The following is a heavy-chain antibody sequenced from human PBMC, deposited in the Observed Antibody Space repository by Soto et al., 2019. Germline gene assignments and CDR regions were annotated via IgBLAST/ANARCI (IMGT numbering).Heavy chain of an antibody. J-gene: IGHJ4*02. D-gene: IGHD5-12*01. Sequence: ASVKVSCKASGYTFTSYGISWVQQAPGQGLEWMGWISAYNGNTNYAQKLQGRVTMTTDTSTSTAYMELRSLRSDDTAVYYCAREGGHYSGYDPTGNFDYWGQGTLVTVSS. CDR2: ISAYNGNT. V-gene: IGHV1-18*01. CDR1: GYTFTSYG. CDR3: AREGGHYSGYDPTGNFDY.